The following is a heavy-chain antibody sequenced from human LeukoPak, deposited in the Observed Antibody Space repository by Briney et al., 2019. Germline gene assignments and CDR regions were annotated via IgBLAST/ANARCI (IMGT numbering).Heavy chain of an antibody. D-gene: IGHD2-2*01. CDR2: IIPIFGTA. V-gene: IGHV1-69*06. CDR3: ARDLGYCSSTSCYEGLNDAFDI. J-gene: IGHJ3*02. CDR1: GGTSSSYA. Sequence: SVKVSCKASGGTSSSYAISWVRQAPGQGLEWMGGIIPIFGTANYAQKFQGRVTITADKSTSTAYMELSSLRSEDTAVYYCARDLGYCSSTSCYEGLNDAFDIWGQGTMVTVSS.